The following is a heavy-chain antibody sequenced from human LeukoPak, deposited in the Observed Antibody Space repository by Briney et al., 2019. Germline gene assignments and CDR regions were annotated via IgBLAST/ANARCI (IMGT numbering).Heavy chain of an antibody. V-gene: IGHV3-23*01. Sequence: GGSLRLSCAASGFTFSSYAMSWLPQAPGKGREWVSAINGSGGSTYYADSVKGRFTISRDNSKSTLYLQMNSLRAEDTAVYYCGRDQRGLSYSKYYFDYWGQGTLVTGSS. J-gene: IGHJ4*02. CDR2: INGSGGST. CDR1: GFTFSSYA. CDR3: GRDQRGLSYSKYYFDY. D-gene: IGHD3-10*01.